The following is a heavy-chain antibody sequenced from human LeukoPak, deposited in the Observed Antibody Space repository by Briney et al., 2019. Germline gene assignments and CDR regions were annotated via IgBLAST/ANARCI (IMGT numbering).Heavy chain of an antibody. D-gene: IGHD2-2*01. J-gene: IGHJ6*02. CDR2: ISTDGKST. Sequence: GGSLRLSCVASGFTFSNYWMLWVRQAPGKGLMWVSPISTDGKSTRYAESVKGRFTISRDNAKNALYLQMDILRVEDTALYFCVRDYQFIQEVWGQGTTVTVSS. V-gene: IGHV3-74*01. CDR3: VRDYQFIQEV. CDR1: GFTFSNYW.